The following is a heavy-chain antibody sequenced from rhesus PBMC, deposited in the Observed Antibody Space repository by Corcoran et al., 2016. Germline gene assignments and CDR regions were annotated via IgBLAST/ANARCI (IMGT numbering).Heavy chain of an antibody. J-gene: IGHJ4*01. D-gene: IGHD4-29*01. Sequence: EVQLVESGGGLAKPGGSLRLSCAASGFTFSDYYMDWVRQAPGKGLGWVSRISNGGGRTGYADALKGRFTISRENAENTLYLQMDGLRAEDTAVYYCARDPTVGRGGYFDYWGQGVLVTVSS. CDR2: ISNGGGRT. CDR1: GFTFSDYY. CDR3: ARDPTVGRGGYFDY. V-gene: IGHV3-178*01.